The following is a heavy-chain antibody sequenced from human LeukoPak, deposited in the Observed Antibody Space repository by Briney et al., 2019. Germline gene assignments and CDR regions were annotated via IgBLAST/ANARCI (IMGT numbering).Heavy chain of an antibody. CDR1: GFTFSSYA. D-gene: IGHD2/OR15-2a*01. Sequence: PGGSLRLSCAASGFTFSSYAMSWVRQAPGKGLEWVSAVSGSGGSTYYADSVKGRFTISRDNSKNTLYLQMNSLKAEDTAVYYCASGHNLSNFDYWGQGTLVTVSS. V-gene: IGHV3-23*01. CDR2: VSGSGGST. CDR3: ASGHNLSNFDY. J-gene: IGHJ4*02.